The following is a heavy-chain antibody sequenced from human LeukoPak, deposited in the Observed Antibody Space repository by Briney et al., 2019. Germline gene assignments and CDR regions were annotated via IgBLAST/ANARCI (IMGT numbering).Heavy chain of an antibody. Sequence: ASVKVSCKASGYTFTSYAMHWVRQAPGQRLEWMGWINAGNGKTKYSQKFQGRVTITRDTSASTAYMELSSLRSEDTAVYYCARDAPTRDFDYWGQGTLVTVSS. V-gene: IGHV1-3*01. CDR1: GYTFTSYA. D-gene: IGHD2-2*01. J-gene: IGHJ4*02. CDR3: ARDAPTRDFDY. CDR2: INAGNGKT.